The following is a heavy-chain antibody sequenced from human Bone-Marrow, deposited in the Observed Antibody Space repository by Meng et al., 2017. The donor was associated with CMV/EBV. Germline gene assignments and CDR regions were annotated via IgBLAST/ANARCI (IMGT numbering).Heavy chain of an antibody. V-gene: IGHV1-2*02. CDR1: GYTFTGYY. CDR2: INPNSGGT. D-gene: IGHD6-19*01. CDR3: ATCPPKQWLGTYYYYYGMDV. J-gene: IGHJ6*02. Sequence: ASVKVSCKASGYTFTGYYMHWVRQAPGQGLEWMGWINPNSGGTNYAQKFRGRVTMTRDTSISTAYMELSRLRSDDTAVYYCATCPPKQWLGTYYYYYGMDVWGQGTTVTVSS.